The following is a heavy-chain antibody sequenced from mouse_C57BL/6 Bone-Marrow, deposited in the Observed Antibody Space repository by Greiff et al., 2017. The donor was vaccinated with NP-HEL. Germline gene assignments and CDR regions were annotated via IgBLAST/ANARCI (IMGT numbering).Heavy chain of an antibody. CDR3: ARLWLRRGHYYAMDY. V-gene: IGHV1-64*01. J-gene: IGHJ4*01. CDR1: GYTFTSYW. Sequence: QVQLQQPGAELVKPGASVKLSCKASGYTFTSYWMHWVKQRPGQGLEWIGMIHPNSGSTNYNEKFKSKATLTVDKSSSTAYMQLSSLTSEDSAVYYCARLWLRRGHYYAMDYWGQGTSVTVSS. D-gene: IGHD2-2*01. CDR2: IHPNSGST.